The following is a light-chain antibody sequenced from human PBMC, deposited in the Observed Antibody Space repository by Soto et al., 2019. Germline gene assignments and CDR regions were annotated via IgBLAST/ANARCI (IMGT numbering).Light chain of an antibody. V-gene: IGKV1-5*03. J-gene: IGKJ4*01. CDR3: QQYNTYPLT. CDR1: QSISPW. Sequence: DIQMTQSPSTLSASVGDSVTITCRASQSISPWLAWYQQKPGKAPTLLIYKASSLEGGVPSRFSGSGSGTDFNITISCLQPDDVATYYCQQYNTYPLTFGGGTTVEIK. CDR2: KAS.